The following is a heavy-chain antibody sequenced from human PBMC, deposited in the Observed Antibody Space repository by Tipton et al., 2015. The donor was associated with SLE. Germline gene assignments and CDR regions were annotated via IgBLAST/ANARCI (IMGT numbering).Heavy chain of an antibody. J-gene: IGHJ4*02. CDR1: GFTFYTYA. Sequence: SLRLSCAASGFTFYTYALAWVRQAPGQGLEWASAFDGNGGTFYADSVKGRFSISRDNSKNMLDLQMNSLRADDTGVYFCATAAAPWGQGTLVTVSS. V-gene: IGHV3-23*01. CDR3: ATAAAP. CDR2: FDGNGGT.